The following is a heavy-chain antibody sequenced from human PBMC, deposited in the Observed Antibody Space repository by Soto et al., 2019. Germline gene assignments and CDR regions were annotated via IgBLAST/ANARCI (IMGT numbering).Heavy chain of an antibody. D-gene: IGHD6-19*01. CDR3: ARHFRVQQWLVRGGYFDY. CDR1: GGSTSSSRYY. CDR2: IYYSGST. V-gene: IGHV4-39*01. Sequence: TSETLSLTWTVSGGSTSSSRYYWGWLRQPPGKGLEWIGSIYYSGSTYYNPSLKSRVTISVDTSKNQFSLKLSSVTAADTAVYYCARHFRVQQWLVRGGYFDYWGQGTLVTVSS. J-gene: IGHJ4*02.